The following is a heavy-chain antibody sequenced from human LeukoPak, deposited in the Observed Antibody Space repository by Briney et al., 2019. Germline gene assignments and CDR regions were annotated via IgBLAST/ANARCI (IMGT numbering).Heavy chain of an antibody. Sequence: PGGSLRLSCTASGFIFSAYGMHWVRQAPGKGLEWVAFIRYDGSNKYYADSVKGRFTISRDNSKNTLYLQMNSLRAEDTAVYYCAKEGLLHCSSTSCYPDYWGQGTLVTVSS. CDR3: AKEGLLHCSSTSCYPDY. D-gene: IGHD2-2*01. CDR1: GFIFSAYG. V-gene: IGHV3-30*02. CDR2: IRYDGSNK. J-gene: IGHJ4*02.